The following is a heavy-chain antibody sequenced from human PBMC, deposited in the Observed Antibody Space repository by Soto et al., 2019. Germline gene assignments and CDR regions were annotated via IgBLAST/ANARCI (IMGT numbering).Heavy chain of an antibody. J-gene: IGHJ6*02. CDR2: ISYDGSNK. CDR1: GFTFSSYA. V-gene: IGHV3-30-3*01. Sequence: QVQLVESGGGVVQPGRSLRLSCAASGFTFSSYAMHWVRQAPGKGLERVAVISYDGSNKYYADSVKGRFTISRHNSKNQLYLQLNSRKAEDRGVYYCVSFDPVRRDGYSAKYDYCYVIDVWGPGTPVSGSS. D-gene: IGHD4-4*01. CDR3: VSFDPVRRDGYSAKYDYCYVIDV.